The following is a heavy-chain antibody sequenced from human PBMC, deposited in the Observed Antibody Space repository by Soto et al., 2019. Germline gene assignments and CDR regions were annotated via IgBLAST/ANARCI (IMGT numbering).Heavy chain of an antibody. D-gene: IGHD5-18*01. CDR1: GGSFSGYY. J-gene: IGHJ4*02. Sequence: QVQLQQWGAGLLKPSETMSLTCAVYGGSFSGYYWSWIRQPPGKGLEWIGEINHSGSTNYNPSLKSRVTISVDTSKNQFALKLSSVTAADTSVYYCALGRRGYSYGYCDYWGQGTLVTVSS. CDR2: INHSGST. V-gene: IGHV4-34*01. CDR3: ALGRRGYSYGYCDY.